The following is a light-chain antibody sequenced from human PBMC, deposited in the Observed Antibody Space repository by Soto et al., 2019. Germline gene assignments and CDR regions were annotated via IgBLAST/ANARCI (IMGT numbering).Light chain of an antibody. CDR2: WAS. CDR1: QSVLYSSNNNNY. V-gene: IGKV4-1*01. J-gene: IGKJ3*01. CDR3: QQYYSTPPT. Sequence: DIVMTQSPDSLAVSLAERATINCKSSQSVLYSSNNNNYFSWYQQKPGPPPKLLIYWASTWESGVPDRFSGSGSGTDFTLTISSLQAEDVAVYYCQQYYSTPPTFGPGTKVDIK.